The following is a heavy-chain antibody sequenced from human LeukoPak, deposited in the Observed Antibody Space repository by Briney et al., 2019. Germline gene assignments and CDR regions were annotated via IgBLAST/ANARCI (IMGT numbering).Heavy chain of an antibody. Sequence: GGSLRLSCAASGFTFSTNHMSWVRQAPGQGLEWVSAVDSGDATFYADSVKGRFTISRDNAKNSLYLQMNSLRAEDTAVYYCARVMYSSSWTFDYWGQGTLVTVSS. V-gene: IGHV3-53*01. D-gene: IGHD6-13*01. CDR3: ARVMYSSSWTFDY. CDR1: GFTFSTNH. CDR2: VDSGDAT. J-gene: IGHJ4*02.